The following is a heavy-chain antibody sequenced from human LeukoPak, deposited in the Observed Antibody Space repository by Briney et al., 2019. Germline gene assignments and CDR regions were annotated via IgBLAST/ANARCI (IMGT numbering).Heavy chain of an antibody. CDR2: VDPEDGET. V-gene: IGHV1-69-2*01. CDR3: ATVLGATHFDY. D-gene: IGHD1-26*01. Sequence: ASVKVSCKVSGYTFTDYYMHWVQQAPGKGLEWMGLVDPEDGETIYAEKFQGRVTITADTSTDTAYMELSSLRSEDTAVYYWATVLGATHFDYWGQGTLGTVSS. CDR1: GYTFTDYY. J-gene: IGHJ4*01.